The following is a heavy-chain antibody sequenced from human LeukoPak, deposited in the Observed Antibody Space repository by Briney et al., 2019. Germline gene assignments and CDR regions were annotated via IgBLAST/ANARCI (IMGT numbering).Heavy chain of an antibody. V-gene: IGHV3-21*01. CDR1: GFIFSTYN. CDR3: AREELGLWFWFDP. Sequence: GGSLRLSCAASGFIFSTYNIDWVRQAPGKGLEWVSSISSSSSYIYYADSVKGRFTISRDNAKNSLYLQMNSLRAEDTAVYYCAREELGLWFWFDPWGQGTLVTVSS. J-gene: IGHJ5*02. CDR2: ISSSSSYI. D-gene: IGHD1-26*01.